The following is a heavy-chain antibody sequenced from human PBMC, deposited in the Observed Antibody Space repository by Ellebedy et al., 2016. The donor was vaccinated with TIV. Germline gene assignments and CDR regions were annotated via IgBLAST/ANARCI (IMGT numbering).Heavy chain of an antibody. CDR1: GFTFSSSA. V-gene: IGHV3-23*01. Sequence: GESLKISCAASGFTFSSSAMSWVRQAPGKGLEWVSGFGVSGDTTYYADSVGGRFTISRDNSKKTLYLQMNSLSAEDTAVYYCAKGRGGGSDSSAPRYYFDYWGLGTLVTVSS. CDR3: AKGRGGGSDSSAPRYYFDY. D-gene: IGHD3-22*01. J-gene: IGHJ4*02. CDR2: FGVSGDTT.